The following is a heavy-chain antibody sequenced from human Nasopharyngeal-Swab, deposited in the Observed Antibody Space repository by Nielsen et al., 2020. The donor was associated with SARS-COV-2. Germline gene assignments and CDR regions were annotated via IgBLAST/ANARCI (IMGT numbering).Heavy chain of an antibody. CDR3: ARVPAVAASRIDY. CDR2: INAGKGNT. CDR1: GYTLSKFA. J-gene: IGHJ4*02. D-gene: IGHD6-19*01. Sequence: ASVKVSCKASGYTLSKFAMHWVRQAPGQRPEFMGCINAGKGNTIYSQRFQGRVRISRDTSANTVYMELNSLRSEDTAVYYCARVPAVAASRIDYWGQGTLVTVSS. V-gene: IGHV1-3*01.